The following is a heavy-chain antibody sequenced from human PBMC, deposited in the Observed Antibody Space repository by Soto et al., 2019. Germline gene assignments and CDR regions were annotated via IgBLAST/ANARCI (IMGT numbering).Heavy chain of an antibody. Sequence: VQLLESGGGLVQPGGSLRLSCAASGFTFNDYAMNWVRQAPGKGLEWVSGISGSGGSTWYADPVKGRFTISRDNAKNTLYLQINSGRAEDTAVYYCAKDLTEWDIRSFGAFDIWGQGTRVTVSS. CDR1: GFTFNDYA. D-gene: IGHD2-15*01. CDR3: AKDLTEWDIRSFGAFDI. J-gene: IGHJ3*02. V-gene: IGHV3-23*01. CDR2: ISGSGGST.